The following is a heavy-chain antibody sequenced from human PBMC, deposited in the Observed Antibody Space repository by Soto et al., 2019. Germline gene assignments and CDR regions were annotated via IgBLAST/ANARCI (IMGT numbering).Heavy chain of an antibody. CDR2: INPDGSST. CDR1: GFTFSSSW. V-gene: IGHV3-74*01. J-gene: IGHJ6*02. Sequence: GGSLRLSCAASGFTFSSSWMHWVRQAPGKGLVWVSRINPDGSSTSYADSVKGRFTISRDNAQNTLYLQMSSLSADDTAVYYCVRDSYQRAINGVYYYYGMDVWGQGTTVTVSS. CDR3: VRDSYQRAINGVYYYYGMDV. D-gene: IGHD2-2*01.